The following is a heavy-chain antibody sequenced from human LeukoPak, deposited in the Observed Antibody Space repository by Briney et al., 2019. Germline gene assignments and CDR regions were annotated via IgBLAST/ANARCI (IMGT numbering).Heavy chain of an antibody. Sequence: GGSLRLSCAASGFTFSSYSMNWVRQAPGKGLEWVSYISSSSSTIYYADSVKGRFTISRDNAKNLLYLQMNSLRAEDTAVYYCARDPLDYYDSSGYARLDYWGQGTLVTVSS. CDR3: ARDPLDYYDSSGYARLDY. CDR2: ISSSSSTI. J-gene: IGHJ4*02. V-gene: IGHV3-48*01. D-gene: IGHD3-22*01. CDR1: GFTFSSYS.